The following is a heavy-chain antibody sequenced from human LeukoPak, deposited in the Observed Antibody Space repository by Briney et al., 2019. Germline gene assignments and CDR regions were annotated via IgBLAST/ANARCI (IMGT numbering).Heavy chain of an antibody. CDR2: ISYDGSNK. CDR3: AKDPSGGSCYLHY. V-gene: IGHV3-30*18. J-gene: IGHJ4*02. D-gene: IGHD2-15*01. CDR1: GFTFSSYG. Sequence: SGGSLRLSCAASGFTFSSYGMHWVRQAPGKGLEWVAVISYDGSNKYYADSVKGRFTISRDNSKNTLYLQMNSLRAEDTAVYYCAKDPSGGSCYLHYWGQGTLVTVSS.